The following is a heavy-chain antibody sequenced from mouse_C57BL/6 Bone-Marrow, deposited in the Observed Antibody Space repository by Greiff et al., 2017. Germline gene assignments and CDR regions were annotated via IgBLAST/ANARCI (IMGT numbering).Heavy chain of an antibody. V-gene: IGHV1-50*01. CDR2: FVPSDSYT. J-gene: IGHJ1*03. CDR3: ASEGYRSYWYFDV. D-gene: IGHD2-2*01. Sequence: QVQLQQPGAGLVKPGASVTLSCTASGYTFTSYWMRWGKRRPGQGLEGSGEFVPSDSYTNYNQKFKGKATLTVDTSSSTAYMQLSSLTSEASAVYYGASEGYRSYWYFDVWGTGTTVTVSS. CDR1: GYTFTSYW.